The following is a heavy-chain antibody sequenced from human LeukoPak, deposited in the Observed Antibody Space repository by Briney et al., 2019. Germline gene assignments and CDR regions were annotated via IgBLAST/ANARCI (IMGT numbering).Heavy chain of an antibody. J-gene: IGHJ6*02. V-gene: IGHV7-4-1*02. Sequence: ASVKVSCKPSGYAFTTYSVIWVRQAPGQGLEWMGRINTNTGNPTSAQGFTGRFVFSLDTSVSTAYLQITSLKAEDTAVYYCARVDDYKMDVWGQGTTVTVSS. CDR3: ARVDDYKMDV. D-gene: IGHD3-10*01. CDR2: INTNTGNP. CDR1: GYAFTTYS.